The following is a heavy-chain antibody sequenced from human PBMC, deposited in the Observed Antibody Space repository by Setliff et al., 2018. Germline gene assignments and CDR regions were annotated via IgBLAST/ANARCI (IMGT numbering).Heavy chain of an antibody. Sequence: GGSLRLSCADSEFTFSNYWMSWVRQAPGKGLEWVANINQDGSEKYYVDSVKGRFTISRDNARNSLYLQMNSLRAEDTAVYYCARVWFGNMDVWGKGTTVTVSS. V-gene: IGHV3-7*03. CDR1: EFTFSNYW. CDR2: INQDGSEK. D-gene: IGHD3-10*01. J-gene: IGHJ6*03. CDR3: ARVWFGNMDV.